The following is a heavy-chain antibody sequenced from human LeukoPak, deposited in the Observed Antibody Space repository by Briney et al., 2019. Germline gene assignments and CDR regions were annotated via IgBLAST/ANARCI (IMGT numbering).Heavy chain of an antibody. CDR1: GGSIISSSHY. CDR3: ARGPSSGWIYYYGMDV. Sequence: SETLSLTCTVSGGSIISSSHYWGWIRQPPGKGLECIGSIYYSGSTYYNPSLKSRVTISVDKSKNQFSLKLSSVTAADTAVYYCARGPSSGWIYYYGMDVWGQGTTVTVSS. J-gene: IGHJ6*02. V-gene: IGHV4-39*01. CDR2: IYYSGST. D-gene: IGHD6-19*01.